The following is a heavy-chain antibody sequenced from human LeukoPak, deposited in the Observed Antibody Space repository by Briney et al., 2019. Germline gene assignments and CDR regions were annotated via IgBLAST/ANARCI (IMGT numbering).Heavy chain of an antibody. D-gene: IGHD4-17*01. Sequence: GGSLRLSCAASGFTLSSFNMNWVRQAPGKGLEWVSNISSSGSAIYYADSVKGRFTISRDNAKNSLYLQMNSLRAEDTAVYYCARDKSYGDSTDYWGQGTLVTVSS. CDR3: ARDKSYGDSTDY. CDR2: ISSSGSAI. CDR1: GFTLSSFN. J-gene: IGHJ4*02. V-gene: IGHV3-48*01.